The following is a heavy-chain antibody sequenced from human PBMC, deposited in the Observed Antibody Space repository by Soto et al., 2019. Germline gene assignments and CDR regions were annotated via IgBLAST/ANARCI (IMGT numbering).Heavy chain of an antibody. J-gene: IGHJ5*02. V-gene: IGHV4-39*01. CDR3: ARHAVDNRNYEGAHDWFDP. D-gene: IGHD1-7*01. Sequence: SETLSLTCTVSGGSISSSSYYWGWIRQPPGKGLEWIGSIYYSGSTYYNPSLKSRVTISVDTSKNQFSLKLSSVTAADTAVYYCARHAVDNRNYEGAHDWFDPWGQGTLVTVSS. CDR1: GGSISSSSYY. CDR2: IYYSGST.